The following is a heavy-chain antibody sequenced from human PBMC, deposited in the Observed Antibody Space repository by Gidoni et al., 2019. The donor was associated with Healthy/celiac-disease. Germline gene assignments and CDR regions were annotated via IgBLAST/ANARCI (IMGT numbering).Heavy chain of an antibody. D-gene: IGHD5-18*01. Sequence: QVQLVESGGGVVQPGRSLRLSCAASGFTFSSYGMHWVRQAPGKGLEWVAVIWYDGSNKYYADSVKGPFTISRDNSKNTLYLQMNSLRAEDTAVYYDASPITASTDYWGQGTLVTVSS. CDR3: ASPITASTDY. J-gene: IGHJ4*02. V-gene: IGHV3-33*01. CDR1: GFTFSSYG. CDR2: IWYDGSNK.